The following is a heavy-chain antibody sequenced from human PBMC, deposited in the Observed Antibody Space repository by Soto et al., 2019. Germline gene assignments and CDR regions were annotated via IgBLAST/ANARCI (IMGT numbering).Heavy chain of an antibody. Sequence: PGGSLRLSCAASGFTFSSYWMSWVRQAPGKGLEWVANIKEDGSEKNYVDSLKGRFTISRDNAKNSLYLQMDSLRAEDTAVYYCARTTAFEYWGRGTLVTVSS. J-gene: IGHJ4*02. CDR3: ARTTAFEY. CDR1: GFTFSSYW. D-gene: IGHD2-21*02. CDR2: IKEDGSEK. V-gene: IGHV3-7*01.